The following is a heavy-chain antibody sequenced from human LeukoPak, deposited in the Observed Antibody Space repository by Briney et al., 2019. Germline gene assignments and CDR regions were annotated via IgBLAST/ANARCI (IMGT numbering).Heavy chain of an antibody. CDR3: AKVLSGSQDY. CDR2: IGGGGEYT. D-gene: IGHD1-26*01. CDR1: GFTFSSYA. V-gene: IGHV3-23*01. J-gene: IGHJ4*02. Sequence: GGSLRLSCAASGFTFSSYAMSWVRQAPWKELEWVATIGGGGEYTYYADAVKDRFIISRDNSKNTFYLHMNSLRAEHTAVYYCAKVLSGSQDYWGQGTLVTVFS.